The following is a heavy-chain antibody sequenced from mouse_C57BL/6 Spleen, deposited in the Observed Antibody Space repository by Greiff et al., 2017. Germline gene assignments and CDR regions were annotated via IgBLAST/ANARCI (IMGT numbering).Heavy chain of an antibody. Sequence: EVQLQQSGAELVRPGASVKLSCTASGFNIKDDYMHWVKQRPEQGLEWIGWIDPENGDTEYASKFQGKATITADTSSNTAYLQLSSLTSEDTAVYYCTTGWYGYDDYWGQGTTLTVSS. CDR2: IDPENGDT. V-gene: IGHV14-4*01. D-gene: IGHD2-2*01. CDR3: TTGWYGYDDY. J-gene: IGHJ2*01. CDR1: GFNIKDDY.